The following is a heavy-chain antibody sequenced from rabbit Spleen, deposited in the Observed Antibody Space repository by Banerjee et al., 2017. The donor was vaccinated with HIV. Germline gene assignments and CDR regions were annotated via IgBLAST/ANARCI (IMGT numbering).Heavy chain of an antibody. Sequence: QSLEESGGGLVKPGGSLTLTCKASGIDFSSYYYMCWVRQAPGKGLELIGCVYTSSDFTWYANWAKVRFTFSKTASTTVTLQMTSLTAADTATYFCARDAGSYDYIDVYFTLWGPGTLVTVS. CDR3: ARDAGSYDYIDVYFTL. J-gene: IGHJ4*01. CDR1: GIDFSSYYY. D-gene: IGHD8-1*01. V-gene: IGHV1S40*01. CDR2: VYTSSDFT.